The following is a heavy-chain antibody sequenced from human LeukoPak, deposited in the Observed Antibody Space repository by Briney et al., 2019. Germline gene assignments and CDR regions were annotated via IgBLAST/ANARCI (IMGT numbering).Heavy chain of an antibody. CDR3: GRFGDEAGIDN. V-gene: IGHV3-7*01. CDR2: IKPSGTET. J-gene: IGHJ4*02. Sequence: PGGSLRLSCAASGFTFSTYWMTWVRQAPGKGLEWVANIKPSGTETYYGDPVKGRFTISRDNAKNLLYLQMSSLRAEDTAVYSCGRFGDEAGIDNWGRGTLVTVSS. CDR1: GFTFSTYW. D-gene: IGHD3-10*01.